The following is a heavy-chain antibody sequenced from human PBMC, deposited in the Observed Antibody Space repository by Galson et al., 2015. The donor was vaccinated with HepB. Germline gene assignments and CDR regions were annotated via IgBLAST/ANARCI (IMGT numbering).Heavy chain of an antibody. J-gene: IGHJ4*02. CDR2: IRSKANSYAT. Sequence: SLRLSCAASGFTFGDYDMRWFRQAPGKGLEWVGFIRSKANSYATAYAASVKGRFTISRDDSKNTAYLQMNSLKTEDTAVYYCTRRKWSDYSEDYWGQGTLVTVSS. D-gene: IGHD2-15*01. V-gene: IGHV3-73*01. CDR1: GFTFGDYD. CDR3: TRRKWSDYSEDY.